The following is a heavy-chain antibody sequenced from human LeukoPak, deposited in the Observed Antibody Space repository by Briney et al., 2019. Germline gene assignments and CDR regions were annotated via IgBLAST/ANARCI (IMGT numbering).Heavy chain of an antibody. CDR2: IIPIFGTA. J-gene: IGHJ4*02. V-gene: IGHV1-69*13. CDR3: ARYFDYYYDSSGYYGY. Sequence: ASVKVSCKASGGTFSSYAISWVRQAPGQGLEWMGGIIPIFGTANYAQKFQGRVTITADESTSTAYMELSSLRSEDTAVYYCARYFDYYYDSSGYYGYWGQGTLVTVSS. CDR1: GGTFSSYA. D-gene: IGHD3-22*01.